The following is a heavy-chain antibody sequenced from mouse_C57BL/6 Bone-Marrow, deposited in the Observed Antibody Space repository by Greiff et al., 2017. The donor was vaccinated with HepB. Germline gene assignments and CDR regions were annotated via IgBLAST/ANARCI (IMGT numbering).Heavy chain of an antibody. CDR2: ISSGGSYT. J-gene: IGHJ3*01. CDR1: GFTFSSYG. Sequence: VQLVESGGDLVKPGGSLKLSCAASGFTFSSYGMSWVRQTPDKRLEWVATISSGGSYTYYPDSVKGRFTISRDNAKNTLYLQMSSLKSEDTAMYYCASPAYWGQGTLVTVSA. V-gene: IGHV5-6*01. CDR3: ASPAY.